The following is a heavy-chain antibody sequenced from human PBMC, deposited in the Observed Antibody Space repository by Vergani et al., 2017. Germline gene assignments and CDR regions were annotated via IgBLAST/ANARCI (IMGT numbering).Heavy chain of an antibody. D-gene: IGHD2-8*01. V-gene: IGHV3-33*01. CDR3: ARSGYCAHGYCYMKDYYYMDV. CDR1: GFTLSSHA. Sequence: QVQLEESGGGVVQPGRSLRLSCAGSGFTLSSHAMHWVRQAPGKGLEWVAFIWNDGSKEYYADSVKGRFTISRDNSKNTLYLQMNNLTAADTAVYYCARSGYCAHGYCYMKDYYYMDVWGKGTPVTVSS. CDR2: IWNDGSKE. J-gene: IGHJ6*03.